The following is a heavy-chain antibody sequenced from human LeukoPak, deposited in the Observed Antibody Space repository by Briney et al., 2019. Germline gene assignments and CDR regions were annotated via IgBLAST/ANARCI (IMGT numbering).Heavy chain of an antibody. CDR2: ISDDGSNK. V-gene: IGHV3-30*04. D-gene: IGHD3-16*01. J-gene: IGHJ6*02. CDR3: ARGGGLDV. Sequence: GGSLRLSCAASGFTFSSYAMHWVRQAPGKGLEWVAVISDDGSNKYYADSVKGRFTISRDSSKNTLYLQMNSLRAEDPAVYFCARGGGLDVWRQGATVTVSS. CDR1: GFTFSSYA.